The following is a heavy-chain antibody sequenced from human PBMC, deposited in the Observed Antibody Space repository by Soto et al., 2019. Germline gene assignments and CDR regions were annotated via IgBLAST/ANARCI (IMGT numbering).Heavy chain of an antibody. Sequence: SETLSLTCAVSGGSISSGGYSWSWIRQPPGKGLEWIGYIYHSGSTYYNPSLKSRVTISVDRSKNQFSLKLSSVTAADTAVYYCAKDFQGVNPDYFDSWGQGTLVTVSS. J-gene: IGHJ4*02. V-gene: IGHV4-30-2*01. D-gene: IGHD3-10*01. CDR2: IYHSGST. CDR3: AKDFQGVNPDYFDS. CDR1: GGSISSGGYS.